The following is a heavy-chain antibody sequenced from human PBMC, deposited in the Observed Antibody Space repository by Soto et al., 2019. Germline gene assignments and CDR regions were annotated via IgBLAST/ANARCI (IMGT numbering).Heavy chain of an antibody. CDR1: GGSISSGGFS. CDR3: ARSYSSGWYDHFDY. CDR2: IYYSGST. D-gene: IGHD6-19*01. V-gene: IGHV4-30-2*06. J-gene: IGHJ4*02. Sequence: SETLSLTCAVSGGSISSGGFSWSWIRQSPGKGLELIGYIYYSGSTYYNPSLKSRVTMSVDTSKNQFSLKLSSVTAADTAVYYCARSYSSGWYDHFDYWGQGTLVTVSS.